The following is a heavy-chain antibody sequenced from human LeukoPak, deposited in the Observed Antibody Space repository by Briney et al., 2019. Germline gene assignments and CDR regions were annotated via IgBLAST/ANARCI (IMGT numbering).Heavy chain of an antibody. J-gene: IGHJ3*02. D-gene: IGHD3-9*01. CDR1: GYTFTSYG. V-gene: IGHV1-18*04. CDR3: ARSRAYYDILTGYPHLDAFDI. Sequence: GASVKVSCKASGYTFTSYGISWVRQAPGQGLEWMGRISAYNGNTNYAQKLQGRVTMTTDTSTSTAYMELRSLRSDDTAVYYCARSRAYYDILTGYPHLDAFDIWGQGTMVTVSS. CDR2: ISAYNGNT.